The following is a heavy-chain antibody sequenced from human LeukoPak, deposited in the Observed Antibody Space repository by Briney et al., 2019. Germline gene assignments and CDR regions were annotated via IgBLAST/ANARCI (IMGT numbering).Heavy chain of an antibody. D-gene: IGHD2-15*01. CDR3: ARAMGIVVVVAAPLDP. J-gene: IGHJ5*02. Sequence: GSSVKVSCKASGGTFSSYAISWVRQAPGQGLEWMGGIIPIFGTANCAQKFQGRVTITADESTSTAYMELSSLRSEDTAVYYCARAMGIVVVVAAPLDPWGQGTLVTVSS. CDR1: GGTFSSYA. V-gene: IGHV1-69*01. CDR2: IIPIFGTA.